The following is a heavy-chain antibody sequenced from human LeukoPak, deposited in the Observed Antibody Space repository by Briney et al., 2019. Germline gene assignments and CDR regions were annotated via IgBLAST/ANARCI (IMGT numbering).Heavy chain of an antibody. Sequence: GASVKVSCKASGYTFTSYYMHWVRQAPGQGLEWMGIINPSGGSTSYAQKFQGRVTMTRDTSTSTVYIELSSLRSEDTAVYYCAREPRYYDSSGYFDYWGQGTLVTVSS. CDR2: INPSGGST. V-gene: IGHV1-46*01. D-gene: IGHD3-22*01. CDR3: AREPRYYDSSGYFDY. CDR1: GYTFTSYY. J-gene: IGHJ4*02.